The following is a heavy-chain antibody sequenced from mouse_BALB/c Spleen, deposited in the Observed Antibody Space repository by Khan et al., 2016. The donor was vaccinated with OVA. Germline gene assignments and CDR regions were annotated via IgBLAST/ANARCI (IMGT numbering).Heavy chain of an antibody. CDR2: IYWDDDK. Sequence: QVTLKESGPGIVQPSQTLSLTCSLSGFSLSSSGMGVSWIRQPSGKGLEWLAQIYWDDDKRYNPSLKSRLTISKDTSTNQVFLKITSVDTADTATYYCALTGWLLDFAMDYWGQGTSVTVSS. J-gene: IGHJ4*01. D-gene: IGHD2-3*01. V-gene: IGHV8-12*01. CDR3: ALTGWLLDFAMDY. CDR1: GFSLSSSGMG.